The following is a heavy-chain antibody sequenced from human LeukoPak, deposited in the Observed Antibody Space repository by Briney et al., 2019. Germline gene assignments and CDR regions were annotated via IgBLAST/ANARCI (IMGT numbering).Heavy chain of an antibody. D-gene: IGHD3-10*01. J-gene: IGHJ4*02. Sequence: PSETLSLTCTVSGGSISSGSYYWSWIRQPAGKGLEWIGRIYTSGSTNYNPSLKSRVTISVDTSKNQFSLKLSSVTAADTAVYYCARDGEIRGVYYFDYWGQGTLVTVSS. CDR2: IYTSGST. V-gene: IGHV4-61*02. CDR3: ARDGEIRGVYYFDY. CDR1: GGSISSGSYY.